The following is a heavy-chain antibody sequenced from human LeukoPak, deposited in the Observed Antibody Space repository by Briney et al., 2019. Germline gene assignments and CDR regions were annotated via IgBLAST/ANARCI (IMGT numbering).Heavy chain of an antibody. CDR3: ARRGDAFDI. CDR2: IYTSGST. V-gene: IGHV4-61*02. CDR1: GGSISSGSYY. Sequence: SETLSLTCTVSGGSISSGSYYWSWIRQPAGKGLEWIGRIYTSGSTNYNPSLKSRVTISVDTSKNQFSLKLSSVTAADTAVYYCARRGDAFDIWGRGTMVTVSS. J-gene: IGHJ3*02.